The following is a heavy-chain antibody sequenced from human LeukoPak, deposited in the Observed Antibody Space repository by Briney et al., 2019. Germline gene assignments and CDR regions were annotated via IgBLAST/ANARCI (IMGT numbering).Heavy chain of an antibody. Sequence: GGSLRLSCAASGFTISSNYMSWVRQAPGKGLEWVSVIYTDGGTYYLDSVKDRFTIFRGNSKNTLDLQMNSLRIEDTAVYFCATFRSGFGEFYWGQGTLVTVSS. V-gene: IGHV3-66*01. J-gene: IGHJ4*02. CDR3: ATFRSGFGEFY. CDR2: IYTDGGT. CDR1: GFTISSNY. D-gene: IGHD3-10*01.